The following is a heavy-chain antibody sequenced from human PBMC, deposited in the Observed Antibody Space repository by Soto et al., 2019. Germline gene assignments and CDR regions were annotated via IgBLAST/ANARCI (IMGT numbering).Heavy chain of an antibody. Sequence: SLKVSCKASGFTFTSSAMQWVRQARGQRLEWIGWIVVGSGNTNYAQKFQERVTMTTDTSTSTAYMELRSLRSDDTAVYYCARDSYYDILTGRAFDIWGQGTMVNVSS. CDR1: GFTFTSSA. CDR3: ARDSYYDILTGRAFDI. CDR2: IVVGSGNT. J-gene: IGHJ3*02. V-gene: IGHV1-58*02. D-gene: IGHD3-9*01.